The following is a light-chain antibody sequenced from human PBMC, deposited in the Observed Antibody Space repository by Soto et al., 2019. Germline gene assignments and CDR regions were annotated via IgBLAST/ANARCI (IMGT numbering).Light chain of an antibody. CDR3: MQGTHWMYT. Sequence: DVVMTQSPLSLPVTLGQPASISCRSSQSLVYIDGNTYLNWFQQRPGQSPRRLIYKVSNRDSGVPDRFSGSGSGTDFTLKISRVEAEDVGVYYCMQGTHWMYTFGQGTKLEIK. CDR1: QSLVYIDGNTY. V-gene: IGKV2-30*01. J-gene: IGKJ2*01. CDR2: KVS.